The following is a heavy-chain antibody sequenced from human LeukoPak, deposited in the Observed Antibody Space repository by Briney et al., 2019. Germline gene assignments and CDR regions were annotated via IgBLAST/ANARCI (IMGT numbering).Heavy chain of an antibody. CDR1: GGSIRSSSYN. Sequence: TSETLSLTCTVSGGSIRSSSYNWGWIRQPPGKGLEWIGSIHYTGTTFYNPSLKSRVTISVDTSKNQFSLKLNSVTAADTAVYYCARTGGSFYFYYYMDVWGKGTTVTVSS. V-gene: IGHV4-39*07. CDR3: ARTGGSFYFYYYMDV. J-gene: IGHJ6*03. CDR2: IHYTGTT. D-gene: IGHD1-26*01.